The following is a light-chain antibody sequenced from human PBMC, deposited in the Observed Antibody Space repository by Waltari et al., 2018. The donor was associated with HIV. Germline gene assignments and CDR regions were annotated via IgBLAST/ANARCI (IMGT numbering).Light chain of an antibody. Sequence: DIVMTQSPDSLAVSLGERATINCKSSQSVLYSSNNKNYLAWYQQKPGQPPKLLIYWASTRESGVPDRFSGSKSGTSATLGITGLQTGDEADYYCGTWDSSLSAVVFGGGTK. CDR1: QSVLYSSNNKNY. V-gene: IGKV4-1*01. CDR3: GTWDSSLSAVV. CDR2: WAS. J-gene: IGKJ4*01.